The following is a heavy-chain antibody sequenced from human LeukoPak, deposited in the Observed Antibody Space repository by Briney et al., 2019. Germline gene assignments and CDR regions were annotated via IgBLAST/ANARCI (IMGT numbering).Heavy chain of an antibody. D-gene: IGHD6-13*01. CDR2: IKQDGSEK. CDR1: GFTFSSYW. V-gene: IGHV3-7*01. J-gene: IGHJ4*02. Sequence: GGSLRLSCAASGFTFSSYWMSWVRQAPGKGLEWVANIKQDGSEKYYVDSVKGRFTISRDNAKNSLYLQMNSLRAEDTAVYYCARASRLGSSSSTVYWGQGTLVTVFS. CDR3: ARASRLGSSSSTVY.